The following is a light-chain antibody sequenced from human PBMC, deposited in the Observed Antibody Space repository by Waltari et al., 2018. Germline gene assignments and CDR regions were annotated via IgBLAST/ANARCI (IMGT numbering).Light chain of an antibody. V-gene: IGKV4-1*01. CDR3: QQYYTTPLT. Sequence: DIVMTQSPDSLAASLGERATINCKSSQNILYNSNNKNYLAWYQQKPGQPPKLIIYWASTRESGVPDRFSGSGSGTDFTLTISSLQAEDVAVYYCQQYYTTPLTFGGGTKVEIK. J-gene: IGKJ4*01. CDR2: WAS. CDR1: QNILYNSNNKNY.